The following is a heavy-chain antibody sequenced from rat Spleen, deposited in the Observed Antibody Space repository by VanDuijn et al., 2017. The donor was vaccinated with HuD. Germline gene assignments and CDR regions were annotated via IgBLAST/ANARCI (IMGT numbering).Heavy chain of an antibody. Sequence: EVRLVESGGGLVQPGRSLKLSCAASGFTFTNYDMAWVRQAPTKGLEWIASISTGGGNTYYRDSVKGRFTISRDNAKNTQYLQMDSLRSEDTATYYCARGPSYGSDLDYFDYWGQGVMVTVSS. CDR1: GFTFTNYD. V-gene: IGHV5S13*01. CDR3: ARGPSYGSDLDYFDY. CDR2: ISTGGGNT. J-gene: IGHJ2*01. D-gene: IGHD1-7*01.